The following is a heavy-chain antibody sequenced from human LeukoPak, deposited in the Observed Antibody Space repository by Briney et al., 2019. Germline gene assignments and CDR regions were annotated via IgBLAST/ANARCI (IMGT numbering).Heavy chain of an antibody. J-gene: IGHJ4*02. CDR2: INFNSGGK. D-gene: IGHD2-21*01. CDR1: AYTFSGYY. CDR3: ARQIVSGSMGCDF. V-gene: IGHV1-2*02. Sequence: ASVKVSCKASAYTFSGYYIHWVRQAPGQGLEWKGWINFNSGGKIFAEKFQDRVTMARDTSISTAYMELSRLRSDDTAVYYCARQIVSGSMGCDFWGQGTLVTVSS.